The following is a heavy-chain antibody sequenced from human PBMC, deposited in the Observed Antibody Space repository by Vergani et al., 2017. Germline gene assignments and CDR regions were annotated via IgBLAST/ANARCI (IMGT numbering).Heavy chain of an antibody. V-gene: IGHV3-30*01. Sequence: QVQLVESGGGVVQPGRSLRLSCAASGFTFRSYAMHWVRQAPGKGLEWVAVISYDGSNKYYADSVKGRFTISRDNSKNTLYLQMNSLRAEDTAVYYCARDRLNYYDSSGYWNPFDYWGQGTLVTVSS. D-gene: IGHD3-22*01. J-gene: IGHJ4*02. CDR3: ARDRLNYYDSSGYWNPFDY. CDR2: ISYDGSNK. CDR1: GFTFRSYA.